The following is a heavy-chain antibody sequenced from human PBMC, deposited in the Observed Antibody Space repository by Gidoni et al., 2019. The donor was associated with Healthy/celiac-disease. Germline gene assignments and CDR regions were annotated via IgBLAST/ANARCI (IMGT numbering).Heavy chain of an antibody. Sequence: QVQLVESGGGMVQPGRSLRLSCTASGFTFSTHGMHWVRQVPGKGLEWVALISYDGNNKFYADSVQGRFTISRDNSKNTLDLQVSSLRAEDTAVYYCAKGETHMTKVTKNYYGMDVWGQGTTVTVSS. J-gene: IGHJ6*02. D-gene: IGHD4-17*01. V-gene: IGHV3-30*18. CDR2: ISYDGNNK. CDR3: AKGETHMTKVTKNYYGMDV. CDR1: GFTFSTHG.